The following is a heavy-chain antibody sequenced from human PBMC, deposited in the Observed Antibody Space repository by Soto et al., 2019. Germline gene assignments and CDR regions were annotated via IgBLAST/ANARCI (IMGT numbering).Heavy chain of an antibody. Sequence: QVQLVQSGAEVKKPGASVKASCKASGYTFTSYAMHWVRQAPGQRLEWMGWINAGNGNTKYSQKFQGRVTITRDTSASTAYMELSSLRSEDTAVYYCAGGSRYCSGGSCYSGRYFDYWGQGTLVTVSS. CDR2: INAGNGNT. CDR3: AGGSRYCSGGSCYSGRYFDY. CDR1: GYTFTSYA. D-gene: IGHD2-15*01. V-gene: IGHV1-3*01. J-gene: IGHJ4*02.